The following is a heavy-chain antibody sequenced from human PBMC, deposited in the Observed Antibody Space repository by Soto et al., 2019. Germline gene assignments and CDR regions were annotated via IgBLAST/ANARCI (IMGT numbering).Heavy chain of an antibody. Sequence: GGSLRLSCAASAFTFNSAWMHWVRQAPGKGLEWVGRIKSKTHGGAIAYAAPVKGRFTISRDDSKHTLYLQMNSLETEDTAVYYCAAVLDDCVRSRCSNAFETSGKGILLTV. CDR1: AFTFNSAW. CDR3: AAVLDDCVRSRCSNAFET. J-gene: IGHJ3*02. V-gene: IGHV3-15*07. CDR2: IKSKTHGGAI. D-gene: IGHD3-3*01.